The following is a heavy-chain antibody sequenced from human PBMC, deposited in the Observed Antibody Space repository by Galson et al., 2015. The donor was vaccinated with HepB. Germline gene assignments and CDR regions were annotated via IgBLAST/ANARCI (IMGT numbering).Heavy chain of an antibody. Sequence: SLRLSCAASGFTFRSNALSWVRQAPGEGLEWVSSSFTSGGSKYYADSVKGRFTISRDSSKNTLYLQMNSLRAEDSAVYYCAKVVGDTLQYCDYWGQGTLVTVSS. CDR3: AKVVGDTLQYCDY. CDR2: SFTSGGSK. J-gene: IGHJ4*02. CDR1: GFTFRSNA. D-gene: IGHD1-26*01. V-gene: IGHV3-23*01.